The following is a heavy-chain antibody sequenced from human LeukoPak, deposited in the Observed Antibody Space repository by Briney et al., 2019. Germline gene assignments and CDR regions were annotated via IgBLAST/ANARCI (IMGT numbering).Heavy chain of an antibody. Sequence: GGSLRLSCAASGFTFSSYTMSWVRQAPGKGLEWVSAISGSGGSTYYADSVRGRFTISRDNSKSTLYLQMNSLRAEDTAVYYCANPFSTPRSNYYIDVWGKGTTVTVSS. D-gene: IGHD2-2*01. CDR1: GFTFSSYT. V-gene: IGHV3-23*01. CDR3: ANPFSTPRSNYYIDV. J-gene: IGHJ6*03. CDR2: ISGSGGST.